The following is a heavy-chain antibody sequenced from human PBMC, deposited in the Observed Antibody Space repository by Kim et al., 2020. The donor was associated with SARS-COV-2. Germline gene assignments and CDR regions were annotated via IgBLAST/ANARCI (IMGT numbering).Heavy chain of an antibody. CDR3: AREHAGYYDSSGYFTQDYYYYYGMDV. V-gene: IGHV1-18*01. CDR2: ISAYNGNT. D-gene: IGHD3-22*01. Sequence: ASVKVSCKASGYTFTSYGISWVRQAPGQGLEWMGWISAYNGNTNYAQKLQGRVTMTTDTSTSTAYMELRSLRSDDTAVYYCAREHAGYYDSSGYFTQDYYYYYGMDVWRQGTTVTVSS. J-gene: IGHJ6*02. CDR1: GYTFTSYG.